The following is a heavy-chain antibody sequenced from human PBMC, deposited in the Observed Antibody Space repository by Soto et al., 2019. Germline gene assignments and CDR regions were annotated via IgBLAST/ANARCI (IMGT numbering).Heavy chain of an antibody. CDR2: IWYDGSNK. D-gene: IGHD3-9*01. J-gene: IGHJ6*03. Sequence: PEGSLRLSCAASGFTFSSYGMHWVRQAPGKGLEWVAVIWYDGSNKYYADSVKGRFTISRDNSKNTLYLQMNSLRAEDTAVYYCARFCDILTGYYYMDVWGKGTTVTVSS. CDR1: GFTFSSYG. V-gene: IGHV3-33*01. CDR3: ARFCDILTGYYYMDV.